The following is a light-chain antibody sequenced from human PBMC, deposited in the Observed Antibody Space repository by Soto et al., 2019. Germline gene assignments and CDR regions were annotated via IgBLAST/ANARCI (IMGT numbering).Light chain of an antibody. CDR3: QQYGSSPLT. CDR2: DAS. CDR1: QSVSSY. J-gene: IGKJ4*01. V-gene: IGKV3-20*01. Sequence: EIVLTQSPATLSLPPGERATLSCRASQSVSSYLAWYQQKPGQAPRLLIYDASSRATGIPDRFSGSGSGTDFTLTISRLEPEDFEVSYCQQYGSSPLTFGGGTKVDIK.